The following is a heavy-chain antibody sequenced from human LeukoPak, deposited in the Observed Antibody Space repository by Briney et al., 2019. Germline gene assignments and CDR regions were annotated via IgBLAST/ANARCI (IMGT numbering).Heavy chain of an antibody. D-gene: IGHD2-2*01. CDR3: ARGEGYCSSTSCYAPYYYYGMDV. CDR2: ISAYNGNT. J-gene: IGHJ6*02. Sequence: ASVKVSCKASGYTFTGYYMHWVRQAPGQGLEWMGWISAYNGNTNYAQELQGRVTMTTDTSTSTAYMELRSLRSDDTAVYYCARGEGYCSSTSCYAPYYYYGMDVWGQGTTVTVSS. CDR1: GYTFTGYY. V-gene: IGHV1-18*04.